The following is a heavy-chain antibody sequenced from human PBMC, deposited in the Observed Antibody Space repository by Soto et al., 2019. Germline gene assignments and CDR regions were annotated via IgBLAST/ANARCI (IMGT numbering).Heavy chain of an antibody. D-gene: IGHD3-22*01. Sequence: EVHLVESGGGLVQPGGSLRLSCAASGFTSSSYWMHWVRQAPGKGLVWVSRISNDGTSTNYADSVKGRFTISRDNAKNKVYLEMNSLRAKDTAVYYCARDWYYYDTSDHFSADAFDIWGQGTTVTVSS. CDR3: ARDWYYYDTSDHFSADAFDI. CDR1: GFTSSSYW. CDR2: ISNDGTST. V-gene: IGHV3-74*01. J-gene: IGHJ3*02.